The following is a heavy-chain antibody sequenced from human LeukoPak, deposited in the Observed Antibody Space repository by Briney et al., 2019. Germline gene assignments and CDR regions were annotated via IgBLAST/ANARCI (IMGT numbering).Heavy chain of an antibody. D-gene: IGHD5-12*01. CDR1: GGSIISYY. CDR2: FHNTGGT. V-gene: IGHV4-59*01. J-gene: IGHJ5*02. Sequence: PSETVSLTCSVSGGSIISYYWSWIGQPPGKGLEWIGYFHNTGGTNYNPYVKSRVTISVDTSKNQVSLKMTSVTAADTAVYYCASTLNWGYSGYDTLGPGTLVTVSS. CDR3: ASTLNWGYSGYDT.